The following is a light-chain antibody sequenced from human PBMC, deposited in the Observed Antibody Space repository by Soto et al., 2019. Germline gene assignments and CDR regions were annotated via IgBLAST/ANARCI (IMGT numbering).Light chain of an antibody. CDR2: AAS. CDR3: LQHNSLPYT. CDR1: QGIRSY. V-gene: IGKV1-17*01. J-gene: IGKJ2*01. Sequence: DIQMTQSPSSLSASVGDRVTITCRASQGIRSYLGWYQQKPGKAPKRLIYAASGLQSGVPSRFRGSGAETEFTITIRSLQHEDFATYFYLQHNSLPYTFGQAIRQEIK.